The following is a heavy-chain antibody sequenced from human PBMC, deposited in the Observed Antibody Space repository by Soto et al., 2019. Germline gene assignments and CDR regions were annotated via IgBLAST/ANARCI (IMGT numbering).Heavy chain of an antibody. CDR2: IYYSGST. Sequence: QLQLQESGPGLVKPSETLSLTCTVSGGSISSSSYYWGWIRQPPGKGLEWIGSIYYSGSTYYNPSLKSRVTISVDTSKNQFSLKLSSVTAADAAVYYCATTGLGGVTDWGQGTLVTVSS. CDR1: GGSISSSSYY. D-gene: IGHD3-16*01. J-gene: IGHJ1*01. CDR3: ATTGLGGVTD. V-gene: IGHV4-39*01.